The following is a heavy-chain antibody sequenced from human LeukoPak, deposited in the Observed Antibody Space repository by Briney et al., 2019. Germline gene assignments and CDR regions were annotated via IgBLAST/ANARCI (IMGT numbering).Heavy chain of an antibody. CDR2: ISSSSSTI. D-gene: IGHD3-3*01. V-gene: IGHV3-48*04. Sequence: GGSLRLSCAASGFTFSRFGMSWVRQAPGKGLEWVSYISSSSSTIYYADSVKGRFTISRDNAKNSLYLQMNSLRAEDTAVYYCARGGGTYDFWSGYQAGWGQGTLVTVSS. J-gene: IGHJ4*02. CDR3: ARGGGTYDFWSGYQAG. CDR1: GFTFSRFG.